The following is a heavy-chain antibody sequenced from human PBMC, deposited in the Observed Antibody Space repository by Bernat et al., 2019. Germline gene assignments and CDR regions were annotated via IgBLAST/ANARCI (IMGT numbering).Heavy chain of an antibody. CDR3: MGYGGNAV. CDR2: IHNSGIT. J-gene: IGHJ4*02. D-gene: IGHD5-12*01. V-gene: IGHV3-66*01. CDR1: GFTVSHNH. Sequence: EVQVVESGGDLVQPGGSLRLSCAASGFTVSHNHVSWVRQAPGKGLEWVSVIHNSGITQYADSVKCRFTITRDNSKNTVYLQMNSVRVEDTAVYYCMGYGGNAVWGQGTLVTVSS.